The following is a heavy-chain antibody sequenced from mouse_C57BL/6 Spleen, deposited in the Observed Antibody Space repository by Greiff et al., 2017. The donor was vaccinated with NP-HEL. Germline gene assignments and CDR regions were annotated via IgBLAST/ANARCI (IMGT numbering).Heavy chain of an antibody. Sequence: QVQLQQPGAELVKPGASVKLSCKASGYTFTSYWMHWVKQRPGRGLEWIGRIDPNSGGTKYNEKFKSKATLTVDKPSSTADMQLSSLTSEESAVYYCARWGNYYGPWGTGTTVTVAS. D-gene: IGHD1-1*01. J-gene: IGHJ1*03. CDR1: GYTFTSYW. CDR2: IDPNSGGT. CDR3: ARWGNYYGP. V-gene: IGHV1-72*01.